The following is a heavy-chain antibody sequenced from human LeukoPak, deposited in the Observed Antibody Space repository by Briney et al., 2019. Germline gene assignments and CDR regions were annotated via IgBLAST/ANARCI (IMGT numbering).Heavy chain of an antibody. CDR3: ARELYGGNDY. CDR2: ISYDGSNK. CDR1: GFTFSSYA. J-gene: IGHJ4*02. Sequence: GRSLRLSCAASGFTFSSYAMHWVRQAPGKGLEWVAVISYDGSNKYYADSVKGRFTISRENSKNTLYLQMNSLRAEDTAVYYCARELYGGNDYWGQGTLVTVSS. V-gene: IGHV3-30-3*01. D-gene: IGHD4-23*01.